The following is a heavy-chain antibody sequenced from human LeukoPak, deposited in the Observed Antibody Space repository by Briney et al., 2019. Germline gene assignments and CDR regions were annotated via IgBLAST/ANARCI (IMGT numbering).Heavy chain of an antibody. CDR3: ARDLAAAGTIDP. D-gene: IGHD6-13*01. CDR1: GGSISSYY. Sequence: SETLSLTCTVSGGSISSYYWSWIRQSPGKGLEWIGYIYYSGSTNYNPSLKSRATISEDTSKNQFSLKLSSVTAADTAVYYCARDLAAAGTIDPWGQGTLVTVSS. CDR2: IYYSGST. J-gene: IGHJ5*02. V-gene: IGHV4-59*01.